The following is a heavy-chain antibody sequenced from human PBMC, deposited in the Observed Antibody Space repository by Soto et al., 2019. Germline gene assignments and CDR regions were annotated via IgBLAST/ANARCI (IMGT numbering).Heavy chain of an antibody. CDR1: GFTVSSNY. V-gene: IGHV3-66*01. CDR2: IYSGGST. J-gene: IGHJ4*02. D-gene: IGHD3-3*01. Sequence: EVQLVESGGGLVQPGGSLRLSCAASGFTVSSNYMSWVRQAPGKGLEWVSVIYSGGSTYYADSVKGRFTISRDNSKNTLYLQMNSLRADDTAVYYCARDTAYDFWSGYYPFDYRGQGTLVTVSS. CDR3: ARDTAYDFWSGYYPFDY.